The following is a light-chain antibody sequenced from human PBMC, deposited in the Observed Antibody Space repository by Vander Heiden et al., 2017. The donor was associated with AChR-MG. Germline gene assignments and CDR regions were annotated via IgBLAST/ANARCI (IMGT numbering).Light chain of an antibody. CDR2: GAS. V-gene: IGKV1-39*01. Sequence: DIQMTQSPSSLSASVGDRVTITCRASQTFTSYLNWYQQKPGKAPKLLIYGASSLQSGVPSRFSGSGYGTDFTLTISSLQPEHFATYYCLQCDAATWRFGQWTKVEIK. CDR1: QTFTSY. J-gene: IGKJ1*01. CDR3: LQCDAATWR.